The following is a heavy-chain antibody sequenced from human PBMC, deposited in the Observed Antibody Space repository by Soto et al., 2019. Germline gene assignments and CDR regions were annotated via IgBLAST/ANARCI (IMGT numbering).Heavy chain of an antibody. CDR1: GGTFSSYA. J-gene: IGHJ5*02. Sequence: QVQLVQSGAEVKKPGSSVKVSCKASGGTFSSYAISWVRQAPGQGLEWMGGVIPIFGTANYAQTFQGRVTITADESTGTAYMELSSLRSEDTAVYYCARGVVVAAATNWFDPWGQGTLVTVSS. CDR2: VIPIFGTA. D-gene: IGHD2-15*01. V-gene: IGHV1-69*12. CDR3: ARGVVVAAATNWFDP.